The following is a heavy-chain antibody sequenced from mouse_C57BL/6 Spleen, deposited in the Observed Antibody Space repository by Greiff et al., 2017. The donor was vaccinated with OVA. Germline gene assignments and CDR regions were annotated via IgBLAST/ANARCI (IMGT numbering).Heavy chain of an antibody. Sequence: QVQLQQPGTELVKPGASVKLSCKASGYTFTSYWMHWVKQRPGQGLEWIGNINPSNGGTNYNEKFKSKATLTVDKSSSTAYMQLSSLTSEDSAVYYCAREGLDYYSSSYGAMDYWGQGTSVTVSS. D-gene: IGHD1-1*01. CDR3: AREGLDYYSSSYGAMDY. CDR2: INPSNGGT. J-gene: IGHJ4*01. CDR1: GYTFTSYW. V-gene: IGHV1-53*01.